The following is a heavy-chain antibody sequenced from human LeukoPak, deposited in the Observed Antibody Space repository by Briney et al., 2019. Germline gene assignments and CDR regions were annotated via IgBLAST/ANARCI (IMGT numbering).Heavy chain of an antibody. V-gene: IGHV1-69*13. CDR3: ARCPGYCSSTSCRWGYYMDV. D-gene: IGHD2-2*01. J-gene: IGHJ6*03. CDR2: IIPIFGTA. CDR1: GGTFSSYA. Sequence: GASVKVSCKASGGTFSSYAISWVRQAPGQGLEWMGGIIPIFGTANYAQKFQGRVTITADESTSTAYMELSGLRPEDTAVYYCARCPGYCSSTSCRWGYYMDVWGKGTTVTVSS.